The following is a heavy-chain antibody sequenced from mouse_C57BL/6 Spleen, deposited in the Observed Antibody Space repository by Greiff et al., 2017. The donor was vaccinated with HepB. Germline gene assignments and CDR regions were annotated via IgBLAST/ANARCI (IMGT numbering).Heavy chain of an antibody. CDR3: TGVPYYFDY. V-gene: IGHV14-4*01. CDR1: GFNIKDDY. Sequence: EVQLQQSGAELVRPGASVKLSCTASGFNIKDDYMHWVKQRPEQGLEWIGWIDPENGDTEYAPKFQGKATITADTSSNTAYLQLSSLTSEDTAVYCCTGVPYYFDYLGQGTTLTVPS. CDR2: IDPENGDT. J-gene: IGHJ2*01. D-gene: IGHD5-1*01.